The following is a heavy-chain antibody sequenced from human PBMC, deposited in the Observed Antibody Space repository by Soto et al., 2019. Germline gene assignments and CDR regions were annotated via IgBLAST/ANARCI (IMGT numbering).Heavy chain of an antibody. CDR2: FNPTSGST. D-gene: IGHD6-13*01. J-gene: IGHJ4*02. CDR3: ARDLAAGDY. V-gene: IGHV1-46*01. CDR1: GYTFINYY. Sequence: QVQLVQSGAEVKKSGASVKLSCKASGYTFINYYIHWVRQAPGQGLEWMGIFNPTSGSTTYAQKFQGRVTLTMDTSTRTVYMELSSLRFDDTAVYYCARDLAAGDYWGQGTLVTVSS.